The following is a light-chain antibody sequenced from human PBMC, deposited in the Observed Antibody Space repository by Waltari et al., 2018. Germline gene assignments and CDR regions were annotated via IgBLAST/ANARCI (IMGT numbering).Light chain of an antibody. V-gene: IGKV6-21*01. J-gene: IGKJ2*01. CDR1: QSSGRR. CDR3: HQSYSLPYT. CDR2: YAS. Sequence: EIALTQSPELQSVTPKEEVHLTCHASQSSGRRLHWYQQKPDQSPKILIKYASQSFSGVPSRFSGSGSGTDFTLTINGLEPEDAATYYCHQSYSLPYTFGQGTKLEIK.